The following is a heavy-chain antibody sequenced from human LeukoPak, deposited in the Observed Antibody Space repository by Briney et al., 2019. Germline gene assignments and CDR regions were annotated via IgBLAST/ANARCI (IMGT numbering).Heavy chain of an antibody. CDR2: INHSGST. J-gene: IGHJ6*02. Sequence: SSETLSLTCAVYGGSFSGYYWGWIRQPPGKGLEWIGEINHSGSTNYNPSLKSRVTISVDTSKNQFSLKLSSVTAADTAVYYCARGRDSSSQDNYYYGMDVWGQGTTVTVSS. D-gene: IGHD6-6*01. V-gene: IGHV4-34*01. CDR3: ARGRDSSSQDNYYYGMDV. CDR1: GGSFSGYY.